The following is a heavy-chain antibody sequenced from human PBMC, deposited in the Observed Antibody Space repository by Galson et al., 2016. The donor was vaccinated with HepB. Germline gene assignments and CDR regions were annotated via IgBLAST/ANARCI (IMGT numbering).Heavy chain of an antibody. J-gene: IGHJ4*02. CDR1: GYTFTSYW. V-gene: IGHV5-51*01. CDR2: IYPGDSDT. Sequence: QSGAEVKKPGESLKMSCEASGYTFTSYWIGWVRQMPAKGLEWVAIIYPGDSDTRYGPSFQGRVTISADKSIRTAYLQWTSRETSDTAIYYCARPGGTYSDLGQGTRLTVSS. D-gene: IGHD1-26*01. CDR3: ARPGGTYSD.